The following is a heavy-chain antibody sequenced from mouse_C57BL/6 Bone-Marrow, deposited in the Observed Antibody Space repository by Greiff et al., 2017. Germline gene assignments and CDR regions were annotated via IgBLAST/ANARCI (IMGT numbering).Heavy chain of an antibody. D-gene: IGHD2-3*01. Sequence: QVQLMQSGAELVKPGASVKLSCKASGYAFSSYWMNWVKQMPGKGLEWIGQMYPGDGDTNYNGKFKGKDTLTTDKSSSTVYVQLSSLTSEDSALYFCADGYYAMDYWGQGTSVTVSS. J-gene: IGHJ4*01. CDR2: MYPGDGDT. V-gene: IGHV1-80*01. CDR1: GYAFSSYW. CDR3: ADGYYAMDY.